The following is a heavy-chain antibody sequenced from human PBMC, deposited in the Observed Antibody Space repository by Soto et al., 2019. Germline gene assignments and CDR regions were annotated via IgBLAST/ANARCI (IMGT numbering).Heavy chain of an antibody. Sequence: QVQLVQSGAEVKKPGASVKVSCKVSGYTLTELSMHWVRQAPGKGLEWMGGFDPEDGETIYAQKFQGRVTMTEDTSKETAYKELGSLGSEETAVEYLATSVGVVAAKSFDLWGRGPLVTVSS. D-gene: IGHD2-15*01. V-gene: IGHV1-24*01. CDR2: FDPEDGET. CDR1: GYTLTELS. CDR3: ATSVGVVAAKSFDL. J-gene: IGHJ2*01.